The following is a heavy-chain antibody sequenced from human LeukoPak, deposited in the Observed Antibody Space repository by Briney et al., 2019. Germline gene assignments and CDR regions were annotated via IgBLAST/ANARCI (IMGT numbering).Heavy chain of an antibody. D-gene: IGHD3-9*01. V-gene: IGHV3-23*01. Sequence: GGSLRLSCAASGFTFSNYWMSWVRQAPGKGLEWVSAISGSGGSTYYADSVKGRFTISRDNSKNTLYLQMNSLRAEDTAVYYCAKRPTGYFDYWGQGTLVTVSS. J-gene: IGHJ4*02. CDR2: ISGSGGST. CDR1: GFTFSNYW. CDR3: AKRPTGYFDY.